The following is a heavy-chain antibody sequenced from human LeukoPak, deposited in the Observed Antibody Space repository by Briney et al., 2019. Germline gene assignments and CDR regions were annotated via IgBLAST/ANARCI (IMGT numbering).Heavy chain of an antibody. Sequence: GGSLRLSCAASGFTFSDHYMDWVRQAPGKGLEWVGRTRNKANSYTTECAASVKGRFTISRDDSKNSLYLQMNSLKTEDTAVYYCARGGNYWPQWWFDPWGRGTLVSVSS. CDR1: GFTFSDHY. CDR3: ARGGNYWPQWWFDP. V-gene: IGHV3-72*01. J-gene: IGHJ5*02. CDR2: TRNKANSYTT. D-gene: IGHD1-26*01.